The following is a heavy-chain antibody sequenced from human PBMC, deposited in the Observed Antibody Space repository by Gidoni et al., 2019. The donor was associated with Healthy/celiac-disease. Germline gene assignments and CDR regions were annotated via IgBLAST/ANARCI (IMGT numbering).Heavy chain of an antibody. CDR1: GFTFSSYS. D-gene: IGHD6-13*01. Sequence: EVQLVESGGGLVKPGGSLRLSCAASGFTFSSYSMNCVRQAAGKGLEWVSSISSSSSYIYYADSVKGRFTISRDNAKNSLYLQMNSLRAEDTAVYYCARDLQGIAAAGTTLYYYGMDVWGQGTTVTVSS. V-gene: IGHV3-21*01. CDR3: ARDLQGIAAAGTTLYYYGMDV. J-gene: IGHJ6*02. CDR2: ISSSSSYI.